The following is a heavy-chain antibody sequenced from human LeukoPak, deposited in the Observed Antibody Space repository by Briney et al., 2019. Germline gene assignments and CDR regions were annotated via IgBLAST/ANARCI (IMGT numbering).Heavy chain of an antibody. Sequence: PGGSLRLSCEVSGXSVRGSYMSWVRQAPGKGLESVSVIYSGDRTYYAESVKGRFTISRDTSKNTLYLQMNNLRADDTARYYCTRDLTGTTWSENDYWGQGTLVTISS. CDR2: IYSGDRT. D-gene: IGHD6-13*01. J-gene: IGHJ4*02. V-gene: IGHV3-53*01. CDR1: GXSVRGSY. CDR3: TRDLTGTTWSENDY.